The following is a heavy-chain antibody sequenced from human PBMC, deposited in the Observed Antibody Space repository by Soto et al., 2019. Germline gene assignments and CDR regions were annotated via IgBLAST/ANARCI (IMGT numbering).Heavy chain of an antibody. J-gene: IGHJ6*02. CDR2: INPSGAST. V-gene: IGHV1-46*01. Sequence: ASEKVSCRASGYTFTSYGISWVRQAPGQGLEWKGIINPSGASTSNTQKFQGRVTMTRDTSTSTVYMELSSLRSEDTAVYYCARAMVRGVISGMDVWGQGTTVTVSS. CDR3: ARAMVRGVISGMDV. CDR1: GYTFTSYG. D-gene: IGHD3-10*01.